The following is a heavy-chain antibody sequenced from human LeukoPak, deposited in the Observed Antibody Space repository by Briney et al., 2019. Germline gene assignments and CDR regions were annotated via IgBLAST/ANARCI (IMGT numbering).Heavy chain of an antibody. Sequence: PGGSLRLSCAASGFTFSSYGMHWVRQAPGKGLGWVAVIWYDGSNKYYADSVKGRFTISRDNSKNTLYLQMNSLRAEDTAVYYCARSGYSYGYNPSDYWGQGTLVTVSS. D-gene: IGHD5-18*01. CDR2: IWYDGSNK. J-gene: IGHJ4*02. V-gene: IGHV3-33*01. CDR1: GFTFSSYG. CDR3: ARSGYSYGYNPSDY.